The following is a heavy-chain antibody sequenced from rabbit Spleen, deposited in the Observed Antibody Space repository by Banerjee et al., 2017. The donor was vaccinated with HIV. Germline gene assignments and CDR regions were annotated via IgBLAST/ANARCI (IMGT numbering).Heavy chain of an antibody. CDR2: IDSGSSGFP. D-gene: IGHD8-1*01. Sequence: QQLVESGGGLVKPGASLTLTCKASGFSFSSGHYMCWVRQAPGKGLEWIVCIDSGSSGFPYFASWAKGRFTISKTSSTTVTLQMTSLTAADTATYFCARDTGSSFSSYGMDLWGQGTLVTVS. CDR3: ARDTGSSFSSYGMDL. CDR1: GFSFSSGHY. J-gene: IGHJ3*01. V-gene: IGHV1S40*01.